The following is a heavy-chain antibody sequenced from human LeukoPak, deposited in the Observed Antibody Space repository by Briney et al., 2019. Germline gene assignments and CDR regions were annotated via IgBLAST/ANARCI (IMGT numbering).Heavy chain of an antibody. V-gene: IGHV3-48*03. D-gene: IGHD3-9*01. J-gene: IGHJ2*01. CDR3: AREGYDILTGYYTGWYFDL. Sequence: PGGSLRLSCAASGFTFSSYEMNWVRQAPGKGLEWVSYISSSGSTICYADSVKGRFTISRDNAKNSLYLQMNSLRAEDTAVYYCAREGYDILTGYYTGWYFDLWGRGTLVTVSS. CDR2: ISSSGSTI. CDR1: GFTFSSYE.